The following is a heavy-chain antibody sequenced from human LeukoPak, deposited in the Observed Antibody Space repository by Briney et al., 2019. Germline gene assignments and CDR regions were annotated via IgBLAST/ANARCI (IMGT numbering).Heavy chain of an antibody. CDR2: IYYSGST. V-gene: IGHV4-34*01. Sequence: SETLSLTCAVYGGSFSGYYWSWIRQPPGKGLEWIGSIYYSGSTYYNPSLKSRVAISVDTSKNQFSLKLSSVTAADTAVYYCARHVSGGYNIYYFDYWGQGTLVTVSS. J-gene: IGHJ4*02. CDR3: ARHVSGGYNIYYFDY. CDR1: GGSFSGYY. D-gene: IGHD5-24*01.